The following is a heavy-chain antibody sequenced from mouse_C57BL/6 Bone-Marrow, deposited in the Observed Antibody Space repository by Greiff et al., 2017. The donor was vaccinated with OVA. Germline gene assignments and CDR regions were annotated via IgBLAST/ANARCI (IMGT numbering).Heavy chain of an antibody. J-gene: IGHJ4*01. CDR2: IYPGNGDT. CDR1: GYTFTSYN. V-gene: IGHV1-12*01. Sequence: QVQLKESGAELVRPGASVKMSCKASGYTFTSYNMHWVKQTPRQGLEWIGAIYPGNGDTSYNQKFKGKATLTVDKSSSTAYMQLSSLTCEDSAVYVGARGGRGGAMDYWGQGTSVTVSA. CDR3: ARGGRGGAMDY.